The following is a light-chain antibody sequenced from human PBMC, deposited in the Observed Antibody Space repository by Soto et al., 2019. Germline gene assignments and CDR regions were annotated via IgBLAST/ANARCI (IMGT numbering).Light chain of an antibody. V-gene: IGKV3-11*01. CDR2: DAS. Sequence: EIVLTQSPATLSLSPGDRATLSCRASQSVGSYLGWYQQRPGQAPRLLIYDASNRATGIPARFRGSGSGTDFPLTISSLEPEDFAVYYCQQRSDWPSTFGGGTKVEIK. J-gene: IGKJ4*01. CDR3: QQRSDWPST. CDR1: QSVGSY.